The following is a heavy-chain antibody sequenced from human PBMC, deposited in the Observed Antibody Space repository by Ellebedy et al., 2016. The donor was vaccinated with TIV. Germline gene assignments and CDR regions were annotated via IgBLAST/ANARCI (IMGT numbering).Heavy chain of an antibody. V-gene: IGHV4-61*08. Sequence: MPSETLSLTCTVSAGSVSSGDYHWNWIRQPPGKGLEWIAYVHYSGSTNYNPSLESRVTISVDTSKNQVSLKLTSVTAADTAVYYCAREGTDGYNYFDYWGRGTLVTVSS. CDR2: VHYSGST. D-gene: IGHD5-24*01. CDR1: AGSVSSGDYH. CDR3: AREGTDGYNYFDY. J-gene: IGHJ4*02.